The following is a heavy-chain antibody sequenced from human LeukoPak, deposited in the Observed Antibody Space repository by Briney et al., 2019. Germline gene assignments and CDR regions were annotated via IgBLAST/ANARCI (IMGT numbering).Heavy chain of an antibody. V-gene: IGHV1-46*01. CDR3: ARAYIAAEGPLH. Sequence: ASVKVSCKTSGYTFTNYYMHWVRQAPGQGLEWMGMINPSGGSTRYAQKFQGRVTMTSDTSTSTLYMDLSSLRSEDTAVYYCARAYIAAEGPLHWGQGNLVTVSS. CDR1: GYTFTNYY. D-gene: IGHD6-13*01. J-gene: IGHJ4*02. CDR2: INPSGGST.